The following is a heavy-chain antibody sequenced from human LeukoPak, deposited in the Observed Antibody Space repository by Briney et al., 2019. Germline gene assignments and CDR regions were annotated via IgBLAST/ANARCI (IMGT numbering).Heavy chain of an antibody. V-gene: IGHV4-39*07. CDR2: IYYSGST. Sequence: PSETLSLTCTVSGGSISSSSYYWGWIRQPPGKGLEWIGSIYYSGSTYYNPSLKSRVTITVDTSKNQFSLKLSSVTAADTAVYYCARDPRYYGSGSYLRSYNWFDPWGQGTLVTVSS. D-gene: IGHD3-10*01. CDR3: ARDPRYYGSGSYLRSYNWFDP. CDR1: GGSISSSSYY. J-gene: IGHJ5*02.